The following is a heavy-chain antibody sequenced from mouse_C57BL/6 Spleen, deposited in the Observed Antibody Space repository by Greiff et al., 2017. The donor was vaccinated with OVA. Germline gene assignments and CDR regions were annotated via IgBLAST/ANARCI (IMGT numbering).Heavy chain of an antibody. D-gene: IGHD3-1*01. CDR3: AREGYGYFDY. J-gene: IGHJ2*01. CDR1: GYAFSSYW. Sequence: QVHVKQSGAELVKPGASVKISCKASGYAFSSYWMNWVKQRPGKGLEWIGQIYPGDGDTNYNGKFKGKATLTADKSSSTAYMQLSSLTSEDSAVYFCAREGYGYFDYWGQGTTLTVSS. V-gene: IGHV1-80*01. CDR2: IYPGDGDT.